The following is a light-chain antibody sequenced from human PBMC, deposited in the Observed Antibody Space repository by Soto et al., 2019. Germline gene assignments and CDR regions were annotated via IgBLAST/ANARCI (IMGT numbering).Light chain of an antibody. V-gene: IGKV1-9*01. J-gene: IGKJ1*01. CDR1: QSISRY. CDR2: VAS. CDR3: QHYNSYSEA. Sequence: IQLTQSPSSLSASVGDRVTITCRASQSISRYLNWYQQKPGKAPNLLIYVASSLQSEVPSRFSGSGSGTEFTLTISSLQPDDFATYYCQHYNSYSEAFGQGTKVDIK.